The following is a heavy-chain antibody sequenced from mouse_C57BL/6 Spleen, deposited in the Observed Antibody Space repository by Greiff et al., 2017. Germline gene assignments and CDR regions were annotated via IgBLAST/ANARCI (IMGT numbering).Heavy chain of an antibody. J-gene: IGHJ3*01. CDR1: GYTFTGYW. V-gene: IGHV1-9*01. CDR3: ARGRGYGSSFWFAY. Sequence: QVQLQQSGAELMKPGASVKLSCKATGYTFTGYWIEWVKQRPGHGLEWIGEILPGSGSTNYNEKFKGKATLTADTSSNTAYMQLSSLTTEDSAIYYCARGRGYGSSFWFAYWGQGTLVTVSA. D-gene: IGHD1-1*01. CDR2: ILPGSGST.